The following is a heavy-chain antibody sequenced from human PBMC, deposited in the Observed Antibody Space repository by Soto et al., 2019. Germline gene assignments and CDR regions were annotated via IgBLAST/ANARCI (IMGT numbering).Heavy chain of an antibody. CDR2: IWYDGSNK. J-gene: IGHJ4*02. V-gene: IGHV3-33*01. Sequence: GGSLRLSCAASGFTFSSYGMHWVRQAPGKGLEWVAVIWYDGSNKYYADSVKGRFTISRDNSKNTLYLQMNSLRAEDTAVYYCARVKDGRIQLWLLDYWGQGTLVTVSS. CDR1: GFTFSSYG. D-gene: IGHD5-18*01. CDR3: ARVKDGRIQLWLLDY.